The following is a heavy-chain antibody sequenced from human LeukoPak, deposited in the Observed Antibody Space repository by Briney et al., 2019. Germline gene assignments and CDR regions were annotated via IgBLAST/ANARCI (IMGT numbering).Heavy chain of an antibody. CDR2: ISGSGPST. J-gene: IGHJ4*02. D-gene: IGHD3-22*01. CDR3: ARLPTFYFDSSHYHYDF. CDR1: GFIFQNYA. Sequence: GGSLRLSCAASGFIFQNYAMSWVRQAPGKGLEWTSSISGSGPSTEYADSVKGRFTISRDRAKDTLYLQMSNLRVEDTAVYYCARLPTFYFDSSHYHYDFWGQGTLVTVSS. V-gene: IGHV3-23*01.